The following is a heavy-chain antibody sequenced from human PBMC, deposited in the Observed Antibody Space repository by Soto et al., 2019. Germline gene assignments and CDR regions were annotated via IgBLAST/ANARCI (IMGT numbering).Heavy chain of an antibody. D-gene: IGHD2-15*01. CDR2: IQSGGPT. Sequence: EVQLVESGGGLLQPGGSIRLSCAAAGFTVSSIYMSWVRQAPGKGLEWVSLIQSGGPTYYADSVKGRVTISRDTSENTVHLQMDNLRAQYTAVYYCARDDVLCDGGRCYGVPLDVCGKGNTVTVSS. CDR3: ARDDVLCDGGRCYGVPLDV. J-gene: IGHJ6*04. V-gene: IGHV3-66*01. CDR1: GFTVSSIY.